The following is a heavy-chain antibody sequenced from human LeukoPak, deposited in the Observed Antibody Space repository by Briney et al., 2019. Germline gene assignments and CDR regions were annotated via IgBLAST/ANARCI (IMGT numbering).Heavy chain of an antibody. V-gene: IGHV1-46*01. CDR3: ARDHSFWSGYYFSNWFDP. D-gene: IGHD3-3*01. CDR2: INPSGGST. J-gene: IGHJ5*02. Sequence: ASVKVSRKASGYIFTSYYMHWVRQAPGQGLGWMGIINPSGGSTSYAQKFQGRVTMTRDMSTSTVYMELSSLRSEDTAVYYCARDHSFWSGYYFSNWFDPWGQGTLVTVSS. CDR1: GYIFTSYY.